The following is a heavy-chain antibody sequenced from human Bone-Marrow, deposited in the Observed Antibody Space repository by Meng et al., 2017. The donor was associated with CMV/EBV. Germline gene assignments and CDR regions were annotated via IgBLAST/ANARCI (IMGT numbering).Heavy chain of an antibody. CDR2: IDPSDSYT. CDR1: SFTRYW. J-gene: IGHJ5*02. CDR3: AGGDFWSGHTKANWFDP. D-gene: IGHD3-3*01. V-gene: IGHV5-10-1*01. Sequence: SFTRYWFSWVRQMPGKGLEWMGRIDPSDSYTNYSPSFQGHVTISADKSISTAYLQWSSLKASDTAMYYCAGGDFWSGHTKANWFDPWGQGTLVTVSS.